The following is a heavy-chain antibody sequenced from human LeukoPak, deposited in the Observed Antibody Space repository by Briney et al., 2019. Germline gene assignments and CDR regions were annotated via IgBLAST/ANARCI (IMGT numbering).Heavy chain of an antibody. Sequence: SETLSLTCTVSGGSISSSSYNWGWIRQPPGKGLEWIGSIFYSGSTYYSPSLKSRVTVSVDTSMNQFSLKLSSVTAADTAVYYCARGHFGGPYCSGATCFKNWFDPWGQGTLVTVSS. D-gene: IGHD2-15*01. V-gene: IGHV4-39*01. J-gene: IGHJ5*02. CDR3: ARGHFGGPYCSGATCFKNWFDP. CDR2: IFYSGST. CDR1: GGSISSSSYN.